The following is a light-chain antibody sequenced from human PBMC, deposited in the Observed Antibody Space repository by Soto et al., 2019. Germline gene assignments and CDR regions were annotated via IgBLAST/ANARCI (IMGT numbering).Light chain of an antibody. J-gene: IGKJ1*01. CDR2: AAS. V-gene: IGKV1-39*01. Sequence: DIQMTQSPSSLSASVGDRVTITCRASQSISSYLNWYQQKPGKAPKLLIYAASSLQSGVPSRFSGSGSGTDFTLTISSLQSEDVAVYYCQQYNNWPRTFGQGTKVDIK. CDR3: QQYNNWPRT. CDR1: QSISSY.